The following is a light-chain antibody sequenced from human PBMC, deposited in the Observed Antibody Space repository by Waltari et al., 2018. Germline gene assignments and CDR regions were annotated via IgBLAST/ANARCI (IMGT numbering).Light chain of an antibody. J-gene: IGKJ4*01. CDR3: QQRRTWPLT. CDR1: QSVSYY. Sequence: EIVLTQSPATLSLSPGERATLPCRASQSVSYYLAWYQQRPGQAPRLLIYDASSRATGIPARFSGSGSETDFTLTISSLEPEDFAVYYCQQRRTWPLTFGGGTKVEI. V-gene: IGKV3-11*01. CDR2: DAS.